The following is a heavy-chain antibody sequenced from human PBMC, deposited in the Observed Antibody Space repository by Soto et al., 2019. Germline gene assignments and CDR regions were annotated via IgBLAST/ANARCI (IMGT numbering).Heavy chain of an antibody. CDR2: INHSGST. CDR3: ARGPYYDFWSGYYPFYYYYYGMDV. CDR1: GGSFSGYY. D-gene: IGHD3-3*01. V-gene: IGHV4-34*01. Sequence: SETLSLTCAVYGGSFSGYYWSWIRQPPGKGLEWIGEINHSGSTNCNPSLESRVTISVDTSKNQFSLKLSSVTAADTAVYYCARGPYYDFWSGYYPFYYYYYGMDVWGQGTTVTVSS. J-gene: IGHJ6*02.